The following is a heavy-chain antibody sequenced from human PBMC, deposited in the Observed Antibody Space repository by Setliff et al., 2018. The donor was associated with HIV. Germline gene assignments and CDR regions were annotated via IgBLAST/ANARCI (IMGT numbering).Heavy chain of an antibody. V-gene: IGHV1-2*02. Sequence: ASVKVSCKASGYTFTGYYVHWARQAPGQGLEWMGWINPNDGAAHYAQKFRDRVSLSADTSSTTTYLELRNLTFDDTALYYCARMKWGGSAAAGWDYWGQGTQVTVSS. CDR1: GYTFTGYY. D-gene: IGHD6-13*01. CDR2: INPNDGAA. CDR3: ARMKWGGSAAAGWDY. J-gene: IGHJ4*02.